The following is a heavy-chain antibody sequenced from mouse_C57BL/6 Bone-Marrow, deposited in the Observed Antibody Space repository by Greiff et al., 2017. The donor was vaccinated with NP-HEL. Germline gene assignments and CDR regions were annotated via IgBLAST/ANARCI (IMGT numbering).Heavy chain of an antibody. CDR1: GYTFTSYW. CDR2: INPSNGGT. V-gene: IGHV1-53*01. J-gene: IGHJ3*01. CDR3: ARCIYYGSSYWFAY. Sequence: QVHVKQPGTELVKPGASVKLSCKASGYTFTSYWMHWVKQRPGQGLEWIGNINPSNGGTNYNEKFKSKATLTVDKSSSTAYMQLSSLTSEDSAVYYCARCIYYGSSYWFAYWGQGTLVTVSA. D-gene: IGHD1-1*01.